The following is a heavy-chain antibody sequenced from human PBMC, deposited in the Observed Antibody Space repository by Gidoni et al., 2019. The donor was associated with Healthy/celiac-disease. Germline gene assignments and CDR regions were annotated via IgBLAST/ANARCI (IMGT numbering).Heavy chain of an antibody. CDR3: ARRCSSTSCRFPDAFDI. D-gene: IGHD2-2*01. V-gene: IGHV4-31*03. CDR1: GGAISSGGYY. J-gene: IGHJ3*02. CDR2: IYYSGST. Sequence: QVQLQESGPGLVKPSQTLSLTCTVSGGAISSGGYYWSWIRQHPVTGLEWIGYIYYSGSTYYNPSLKSRVTISVDTSKNQFSLKLISVTAADTAVYYCARRCSSTSCRFPDAFDIWGQGTMVTVSS.